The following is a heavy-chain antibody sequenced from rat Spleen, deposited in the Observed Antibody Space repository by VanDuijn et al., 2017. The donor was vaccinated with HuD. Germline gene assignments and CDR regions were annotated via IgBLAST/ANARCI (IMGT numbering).Heavy chain of an antibody. CDR3: ASLTTGIPLDYWYFDF. Sequence: QVLLQESGPGLVQPSQTLSLTCTVSGFSLSNYGVIWVRQPPGKGLEWMGVMWTNGDTSYNSALKSRLSISRDTSKSQVFLKMSSLQTEDTATYYCASLTTGIPLDYWYFDFWGPGTMVTVSS. J-gene: IGHJ1*01. V-gene: IGHV2-13*01. CDR2: MWTNGDT. D-gene: IGHD1-9*01. CDR1: GFSLSNYG.